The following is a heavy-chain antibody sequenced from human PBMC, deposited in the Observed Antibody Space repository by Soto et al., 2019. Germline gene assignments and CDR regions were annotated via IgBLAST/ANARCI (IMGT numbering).Heavy chain of an antibody. J-gene: IGHJ4*02. CDR3: ASQKPSYSSSFPFDY. CDR1: GGSISSGGYY. V-gene: IGHV4-31*03. Sequence: QVQLQESGPGLVKPSQTLSLTCTVSGGSISSGGYYWSWIRQHPGKGLEWIGYIYYSGSTYYNPTLKSGVTISVDTPKNQFSLKLSSVTAADTAVYYCASQKPSYSSSFPFDYWGQGTLVTVSS. CDR2: IYYSGST. D-gene: IGHD6-13*01.